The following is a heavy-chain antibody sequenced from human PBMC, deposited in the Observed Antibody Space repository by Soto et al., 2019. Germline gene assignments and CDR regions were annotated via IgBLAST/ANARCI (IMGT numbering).Heavy chain of an antibody. CDR1: GLICVSYD. D-gene: IGHD2-8*02. V-gene: IGHV3-23*01. J-gene: IGHJ3*02. CDR3: AKATATGGGAFDI. Sequence: PWGPLRLSCAAFGLICVSYDIIVCRQPPWKGLEWVSTILVDGRTFYVDSVKGRFTISRDSSQNTVYLQMNSLAAGDTALYYCAKATATGGGAFDICGQGTMVTVSS. CDR2: ILVDGRT.